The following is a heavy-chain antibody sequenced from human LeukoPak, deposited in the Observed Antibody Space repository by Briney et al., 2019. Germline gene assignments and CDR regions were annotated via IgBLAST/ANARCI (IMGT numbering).Heavy chain of an antibody. J-gene: IGHJ4*02. D-gene: IGHD2-15*01. V-gene: IGHV3-74*01. CDR3: ARNPPDCSGGSCYDY. CDR2: INSDGSST. Sequence: SGGSLRLSCAASGFTFSNYWMHWVRQAPGQGLVWVSRINSDGSSTSYADSVKGRFTISRDNAKNTLYLQMNSLRAEDTAVYYCARNPPDCSGGSCYDYWGQGTLVTVSS. CDR1: GFTFSNYW.